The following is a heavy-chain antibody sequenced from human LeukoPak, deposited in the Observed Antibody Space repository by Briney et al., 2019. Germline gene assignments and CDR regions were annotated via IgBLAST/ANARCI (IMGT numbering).Heavy chain of an antibody. CDR2: IYPGDSDT. CDR1: GYSFTSYW. CDR3: ARRGVRFLEYDWFDP. D-gene: IGHD3-3*01. J-gene: IGHJ5*02. V-gene: IGHV5-51*01. Sequence: GESLKSSCKGSGYSFTSYWIGWVRQMPGKGLEWMGIIYPGDSDTRYSPSFQGQVTISADKSISTAYLQWSSLKASDTAMYYCARRGVRFLEYDWFDPWGQGTLVTVSS.